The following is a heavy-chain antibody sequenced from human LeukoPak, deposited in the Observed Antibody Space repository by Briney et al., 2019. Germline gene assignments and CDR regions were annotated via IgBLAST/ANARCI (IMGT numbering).Heavy chain of an antibody. CDR1: GYSISSGYY. D-gene: IGHD3-10*01. J-gene: IGHJ3*02. CDR3: ARDLSGELLNNPPDAFDI. CDR2: IYHSGST. Sequence: SETLSLTCTVSGYSISSGYYWGWIRQPPGKGLEWIGIIYHSGSTYYNPSLKSRVTISVDTSKNQFSLKLSSVTAADTAVYYCARDLSGELLNNPPDAFDIWGQGTMVTVSS. V-gene: IGHV4-38-2*02.